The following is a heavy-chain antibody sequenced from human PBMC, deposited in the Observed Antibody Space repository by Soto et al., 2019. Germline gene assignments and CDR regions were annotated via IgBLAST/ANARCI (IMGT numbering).Heavy chain of an antibody. J-gene: IGHJ4*02. CDR3: ATSYGSGYRAIDY. D-gene: IGHD3-10*01. Sequence: QVQLVQSGAEVKRPGSSVKVSCKASGDTFNFYSINWVRQAPGLGLEWMGRVNPIVSMSNYAQRFQGRVTMTADKSTSTAYMELSGLISEDTAIYYCATSYGSGYRAIDYWGQGALVTVSS. CDR1: GDTFNFYS. CDR2: VNPIVSMS. V-gene: IGHV1-69*04.